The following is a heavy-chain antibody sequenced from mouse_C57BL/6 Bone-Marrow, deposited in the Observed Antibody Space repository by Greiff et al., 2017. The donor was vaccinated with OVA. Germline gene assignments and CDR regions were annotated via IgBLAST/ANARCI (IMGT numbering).Heavy chain of an antibody. V-gene: IGHV1-39*01. J-gene: IGHJ1*03. D-gene: IGHD1-1*01. Sequence: EVRLRQLEPELVKPGASVRISCKASGYSLNDYNINWVKQSNGKSLEWIGVINPNYGTTSYNQKFKGKATLTVDQSSSTAYMQRNSLTSEDSAVYYCAFYYGSSYRYFDVWGTGTTVTVSS. CDR3: AFYYGSSYRYFDV. CDR2: INPNYGTT. CDR1: GYSLNDYN.